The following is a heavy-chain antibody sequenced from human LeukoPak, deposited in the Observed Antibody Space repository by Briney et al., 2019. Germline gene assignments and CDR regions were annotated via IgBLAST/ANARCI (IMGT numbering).Heavy chain of an antibody. CDR2: IIPIFGTA. CDR3: ASSLYDSSGYYTIDY. CDR1: GGTFSSYA. Sequence: ASVKVSCKASGGTFSSYAISWVRQAPGQGLEWMGGIIPIFGTANYAQKFQGRVTITADESTSTAYMELSSLRSEDTAVYYCASSLYDSSGYYTIDYWGQGTLVTVSS. V-gene: IGHV1-69*13. J-gene: IGHJ4*02. D-gene: IGHD3-22*01.